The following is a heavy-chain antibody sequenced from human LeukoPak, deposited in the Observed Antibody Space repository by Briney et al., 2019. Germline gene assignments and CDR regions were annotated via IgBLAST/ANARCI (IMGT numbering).Heavy chain of an antibody. D-gene: IGHD2-2*01. Sequence: GASVNVSCNAAGYTFTGYHMHWVRQAPGQGREWMGRINPNSGDTKYAQKFQGRVTMPRDTSIRTAYMELSRLRSDDTAVYYCARDYCSSTSCLFDCWGQGTLVTVSS. V-gene: IGHV1-2*06. CDR1: GYTFTGYH. CDR2: INPNSGDT. J-gene: IGHJ4*02. CDR3: ARDYCSSTSCLFDC.